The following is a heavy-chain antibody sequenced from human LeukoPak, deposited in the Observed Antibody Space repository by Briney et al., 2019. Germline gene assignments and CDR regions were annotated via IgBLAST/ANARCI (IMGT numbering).Heavy chain of an antibody. CDR1: GFTFSSYS. Sequence: GGSLRLSCAASGFTFSSYSMNWVRQAPGKGLEWVSSISNSSSYIYYADSVKGRFTISRDNAKNSLYLQMNSLRAEDTAVYYCARDQRCSGGSCYNWFDPWGQGTLVTVSS. V-gene: IGHV3-21*01. D-gene: IGHD2-15*01. J-gene: IGHJ5*02. CDR3: ARDQRCSGGSCYNWFDP. CDR2: ISNSSSYI.